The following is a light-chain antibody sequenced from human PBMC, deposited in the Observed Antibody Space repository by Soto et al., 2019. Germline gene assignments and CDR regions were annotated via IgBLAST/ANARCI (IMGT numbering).Light chain of an antibody. CDR2: DAT. Sequence: EIVWTQSPATLSLSPGERATPSCRTSQSVSSYLAWYQQKPGQAPRLLIYDATNRATGIPARFSGSGSRTDFTLTISSLEPEDFAVDYCQQRSNWPPPITFGQGKRLEIK. V-gene: IGKV3-11*01. CDR3: QQRSNWPPPIT. CDR1: QSVSSY. J-gene: IGKJ5*01.